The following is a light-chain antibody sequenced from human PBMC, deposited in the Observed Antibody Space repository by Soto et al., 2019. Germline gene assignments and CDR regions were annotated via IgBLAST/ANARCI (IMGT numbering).Light chain of an antibody. J-gene: IGLJ2*01. V-gene: IGLV2-8*01. Sequence: QSALTQPPSASGSPGQSVTISCIGTSSDVGGYNYVSWYQQHPGKAPKLMIYEVSKRPSGVPDRFSGSKSGNTASLTVSGLQPEDEADSYCSSYAASNNLGVFGGGTKLTVL. CDR1: SSDVGGYNY. CDR3: SSYAASNNLGV. CDR2: EVS.